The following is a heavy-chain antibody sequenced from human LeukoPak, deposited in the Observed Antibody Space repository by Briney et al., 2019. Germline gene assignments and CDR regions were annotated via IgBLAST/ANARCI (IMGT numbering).Heavy chain of an antibody. V-gene: IGHV1-8*01. CDR1: GYTFTSYD. CDR3: ATTVTTSPFGDWFDP. CDR2: MNPNSGNT. Sequence: ASVKVSCKASGYTFTSYDINWVRQATGQGLEWMGWMNPNSGNTGYAQKFQGRVTMTRNTSISTAYMELSSLRSEGTAVYYCATTVTTSPFGDWFDPWGQGTLVTVSS. D-gene: IGHD4-17*01. J-gene: IGHJ5*02.